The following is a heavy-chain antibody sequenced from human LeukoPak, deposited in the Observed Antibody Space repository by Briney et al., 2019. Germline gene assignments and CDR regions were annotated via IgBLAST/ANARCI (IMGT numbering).Heavy chain of an antibody. CDR1: GFTFSSYS. D-gene: IGHD6-13*01. CDR3: TREGILAGVDY. V-gene: IGHV3-7*01. Sequence: GGSLRLSCAASGFTFSSYSMNWVRQAPGKGLEWVANIKKDGSEKNYVDSVKGRFTISRDNAKNSMSLQMNSLRAEDTAVYYCTREGILAGVDYWGQGTLVTVSS. CDR2: IKKDGSEK. J-gene: IGHJ4*02.